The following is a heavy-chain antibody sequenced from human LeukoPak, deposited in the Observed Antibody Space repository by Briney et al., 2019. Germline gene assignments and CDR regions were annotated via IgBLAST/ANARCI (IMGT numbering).Heavy chain of an antibody. CDR3: ARVYGSTWYPDAFDI. V-gene: IGHV3-53*01. J-gene: IGHJ3*02. Sequence: GGSLRLSCAASGFTVSSNYMSWVRQAPGKGLEWVSVIYSGGSTYYADSVKGRFTISRDNSKNTLYLQMNSLRAEDTAVYYCARVYGSTWYPDAFDIWGQGTMVTVSS. D-gene: IGHD2-2*01. CDR2: IYSGGST. CDR1: GFTVSSNY.